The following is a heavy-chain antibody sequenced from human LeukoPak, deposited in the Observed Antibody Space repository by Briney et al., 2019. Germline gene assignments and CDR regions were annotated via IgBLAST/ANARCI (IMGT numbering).Heavy chain of an antibody. CDR2: IYHSGST. CDR3: ARKFPKHYYDSSGYLDY. V-gene: IGHV4-38-2*01. J-gene: IGHJ4*02. CDR1: GYSISSGYY. Sequence: PSETLSLTCAVSGYSISSGYYWGWIRQPPGKGLEWIGSIYHSGSTYYNPSLKSRVTISADTSKNQFSLKLSSVTAADTAVYYCARKFPKHYYDSSGYLDYWGQGTLVTVSS. D-gene: IGHD3-22*01.